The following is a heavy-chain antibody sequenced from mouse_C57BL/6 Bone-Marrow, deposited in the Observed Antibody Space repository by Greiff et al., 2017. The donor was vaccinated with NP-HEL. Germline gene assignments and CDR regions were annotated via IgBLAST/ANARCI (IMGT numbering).Heavy chain of an antibody. Sequence: QVQLKQSGPELVKPGASVKISCKASGYAFSSSWMNWVKQRPGKGLEWIGRIYPGDGDTNYNGKFKGKATLTADKSSSTAYMQLSSLTSEDSAVYFCAKEPLYSNYFDDWGQGTTLTVSS. CDR2: IYPGDGDT. V-gene: IGHV1-82*01. CDR1: GYAFSSSW. J-gene: IGHJ2*01. D-gene: IGHD2-5*01. CDR3: AKEPLYSNYFDD.